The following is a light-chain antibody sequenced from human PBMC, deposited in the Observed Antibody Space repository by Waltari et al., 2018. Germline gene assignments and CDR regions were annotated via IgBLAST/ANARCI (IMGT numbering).Light chain of an antibody. CDR2: TAS. CDR1: QGISNY. CDR3: QKYNSAPPWT. J-gene: IGKJ1*01. V-gene: IGKV1-27*01. Sequence: DIHMTQSPSSLSASVGDRVTITCRASQGISNYLAWYQQKPGKVPKLLIYTASTVQSGVPSRFSGSGSGTDFTLTISSLQPEDVAIYYCQKYNSAPPWTFGQGTKVEIK.